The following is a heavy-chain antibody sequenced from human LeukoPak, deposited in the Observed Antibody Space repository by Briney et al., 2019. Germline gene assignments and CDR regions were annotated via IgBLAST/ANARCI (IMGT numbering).Heavy chain of an antibody. D-gene: IGHD4-17*01. Sequence: GGSLRLSCAASGFSLSAYWMTWVRQAPGKGLEWVANINRDGSQKNHVDSVKGRFTISRDNAENSLFLQMSGLKAEDTALYFCITEPHDYGDFTFGYWGQGTLVTVSS. V-gene: IGHV3-7*03. J-gene: IGHJ4*02. CDR3: ITEPHDYGDFTFGY. CDR1: GFSLSAYW. CDR2: INRDGSQK.